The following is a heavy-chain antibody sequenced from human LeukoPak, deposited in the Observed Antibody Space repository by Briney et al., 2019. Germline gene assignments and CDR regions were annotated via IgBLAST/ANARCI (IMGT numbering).Heavy chain of an antibody. CDR1: GGSISSGGYY. CDR2: IYYSGST. V-gene: IGHV4-31*03. Sequence: SETLSLTCTVSGGSISSGGYYWSWIRQHPGKGLEWIGYIYYSGSTYYNPSLKSRVTISVDTSKNQFSLKLSSVTAADTAVYYCARDHNYNYYMDVWGKGTTVTVSS. J-gene: IGHJ6*03. CDR3: ARDHNYNYYMDV.